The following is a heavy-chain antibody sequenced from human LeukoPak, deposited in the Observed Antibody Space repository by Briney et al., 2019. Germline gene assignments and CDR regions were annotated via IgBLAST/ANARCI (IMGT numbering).Heavy chain of an antibody. Sequence: GGSLRLSCAASGFTFSSYGMSWVRQAPGKGLEWVSAISGSGGSTYYADSVKGRFTISRDNSKNTLYLQMNSLRAEDTAVYYCVRDGRDSGNYGAFPSWGQGTLVTVSS. CDR2: ISGSGGST. CDR1: GFTFSSYG. J-gene: IGHJ5*02. V-gene: IGHV3-23*01. D-gene: IGHD1-26*01. CDR3: VRDGRDSGNYGAFPS.